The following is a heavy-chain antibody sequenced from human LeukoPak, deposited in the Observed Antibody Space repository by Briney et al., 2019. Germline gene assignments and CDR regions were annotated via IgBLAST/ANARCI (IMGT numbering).Heavy chain of an antibody. CDR1: GYTFTSYG. CDR2: ISAYNGNT. D-gene: IGHD6-19*01. J-gene: IGHJ3*02. Sequence: ASVKVSCKASGYTFTSYGISWVRQAPGQGLEWMGWISAYNGNTNYAQKLQGRVTMTTDTSTSTAYMELRGLRSDDTAVYYCARVSVAGTTPPVAFGIWGQGTMVTVSS. CDR3: ARVSVAGTTPPVAFGI. V-gene: IGHV1-18*04.